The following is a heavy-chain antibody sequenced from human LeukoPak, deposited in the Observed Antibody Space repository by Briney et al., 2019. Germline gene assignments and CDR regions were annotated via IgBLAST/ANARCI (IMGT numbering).Heavy chain of an antibody. V-gene: IGHV3-30*04. CDR2: ISYDGSNK. D-gene: IGHD4-17*01. J-gene: IGHJ4*02. CDR3: AKARGCGDFPTGPFDY. CDR1: GFTFSSYA. Sequence: PGRSLRLSCAASGFTFSSYAMHWVRQAPGKGLEWVAVISYDGSNKYYADSVKGRFTISRDNSKNTLYLQMNSLRAEDTAVYYCAKARGCGDFPTGPFDYWGQGTLVTVSS.